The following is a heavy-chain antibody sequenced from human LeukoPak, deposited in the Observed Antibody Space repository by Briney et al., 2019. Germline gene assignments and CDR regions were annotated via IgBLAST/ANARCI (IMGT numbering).Heavy chain of an antibody. CDR1: GGTFSSYA. D-gene: IGHD1-1*01. J-gene: IGHJ6*03. V-gene: IGHV1-69*06. Sequence: SVKVSCKASGGTFSSYAISWVRQAPGQGLEWMGGIIPIFGTASYAQKFQGRVTITADKSTSTAYMELSSLRSEDTAVYYCARVGTAVDNYYYYMDVWGKGTTVTVSS. CDR2: IIPIFGTA. CDR3: ARVGTAVDNYYYYMDV.